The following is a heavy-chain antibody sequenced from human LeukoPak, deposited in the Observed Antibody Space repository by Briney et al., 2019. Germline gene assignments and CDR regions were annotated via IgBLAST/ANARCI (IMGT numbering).Heavy chain of an antibody. CDR2: ISGSGGST. D-gene: IGHD4-17*01. CDR3: AKGVRLTTVVTPTDY. CDR1: GFTFSSYA. Sequence: PGGPLRLSCAASGFTFSSYAMSWVRQAPGKGLEWVSAISGSGGSTYYADSVKGRFTISRDNSKNTLYLQMNSLRAEDTAVYYCAKGVRLTTVVTPTDYWGQGTLVTVSS. V-gene: IGHV3-23*01. J-gene: IGHJ4*02.